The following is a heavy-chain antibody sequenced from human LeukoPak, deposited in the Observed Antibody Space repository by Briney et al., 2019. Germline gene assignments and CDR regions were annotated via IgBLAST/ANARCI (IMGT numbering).Heavy chain of an antibody. Sequence: SGPTLVNPTQTLTLTCTFSGFSLSTSGVGVGWIRQPPGKALEWLSLIYWNDDKRYSPSLKSRLTITKDTSKTQVVLTMTNMDPVDTATYYWAHSRKGGRYLDYWGQGTLVTVSS. CDR3: AHSRKGGRYLDY. V-gene: IGHV2-5*01. CDR1: GFSLSTSGVG. J-gene: IGHJ4*02. D-gene: IGHD3-16*02. CDR2: IYWNDDK.